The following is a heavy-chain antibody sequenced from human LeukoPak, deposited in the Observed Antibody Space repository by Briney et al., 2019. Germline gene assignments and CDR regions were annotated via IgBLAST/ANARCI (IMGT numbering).Heavy chain of an antibody. J-gene: IGHJ5*02. CDR3: ARDFAGGSGWFDP. Sequence: SVKVSCKASGGTFSSYAIGWVRQAPGQGLEWMGGIIPIFGTANYAQKFQGRVTITADESTSTAYMELSSLRSEDTAVYYCARDFAGGSGWFDPWGQGTLVTVSS. D-gene: IGHD2-15*01. CDR1: GGTFSSYA. CDR2: IIPIFGTA. V-gene: IGHV1-69*13.